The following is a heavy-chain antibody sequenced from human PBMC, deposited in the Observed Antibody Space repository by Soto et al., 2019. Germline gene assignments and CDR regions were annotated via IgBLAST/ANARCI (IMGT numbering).Heavy chain of an antibody. Sequence: QVQLQQWGAGLLRPSETLSLTCAVYGGSLSNYYWNWIRQFPGKGLEWLGESTDRGSTYYNPSLKSRVTISVDTSKNQFSLRLSSVTAAATAVYYCARDAYGSGWFDIWGQGTMVTVSS. D-gene: IGHD6-19*01. J-gene: IGHJ3*02. CDR1: GGSLSNYY. V-gene: IGHV4-34*01. CDR3: ARDAYGSGWFDI. CDR2: STDRGST.